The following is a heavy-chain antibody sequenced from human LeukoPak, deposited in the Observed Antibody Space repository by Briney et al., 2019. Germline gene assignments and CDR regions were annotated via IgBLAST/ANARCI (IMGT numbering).Heavy chain of an antibody. CDR1: GYTFTDYY. CDR3: ARAGYSDYDYPLDGFDI. CDR2: INPNNGGT. Sequence: GASVKVSCKASGYTFTDYYIHWVRQAPGQGLEWMGWINPNNGGTNYAQKFQGRVTMTRDTSISTAYMELSRLRSDDTAVYYCARAGYSDYDYPLDGFDIWGQGTMVTVSS. V-gene: IGHV1-2*02. D-gene: IGHD5-12*01. J-gene: IGHJ3*02.